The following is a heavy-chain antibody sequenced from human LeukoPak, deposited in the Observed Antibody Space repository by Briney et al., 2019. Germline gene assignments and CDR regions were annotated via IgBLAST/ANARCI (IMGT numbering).Heavy chain of an antibody. CDR1: GGSFSGHC. D-gene: IGHD3-9*01. CDR2: INHSGST. V-gene: IGHV4-34*01. CDR3: ARVGRVRYFDWLSDY. Sequence: SETLSLTCAVYGGSFSGHCWSWIRQPPGKGLEWIGEINHSGSTNYNPSLKSRVTISVDTSKNQFSLKLSSVTAADTAVYYCARVGRVRYFDWLSDYWGQGTLVTVSS. J-gene: IGHJ4*02.